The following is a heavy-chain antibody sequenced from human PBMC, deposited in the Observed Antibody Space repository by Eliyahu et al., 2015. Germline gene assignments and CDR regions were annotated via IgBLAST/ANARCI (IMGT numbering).Heavy chain of an antibody. CDR2: INAGNGNT. V-gene: IGHV1-3*01. CDR1: GYTFTSYA. Sequence: QVQLVQSGAEVKKPGASVKVSCKASGYTFTSYAMHWVRQAPGQRLEWMGWINAGNGNTKYSQKFQGRVTITRDTSASTAYMELSSLRSEDTAVYYCARYSISYYYYGMDVWGQGTTVTVSS. CDR3: ARYSISYYYYGMDV. J-gene: IGHJ6*02. D-gene: IGHD2/OR15-2a*01.